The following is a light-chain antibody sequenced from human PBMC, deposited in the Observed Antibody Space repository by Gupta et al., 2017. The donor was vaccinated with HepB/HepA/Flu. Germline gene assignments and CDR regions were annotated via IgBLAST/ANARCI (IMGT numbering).Light chain of an antibody. CDR3: QSYDSSLSVV. V-gene: IGLV1-40*01. Sequence: QSVLTQPPSVSGAPGQRVTIPCPGSSSNIGAGYDVHWYQQLPGTAPKLLIYGNSNRPSGVPDRFSGSKPGTSASLAITGLQAEDEADYYCQSYDSSLSVVFGGGTKLTVL. J-gene: IGLJ2*01. CDR1: SSNIGAGYD. CDR2: GNS.